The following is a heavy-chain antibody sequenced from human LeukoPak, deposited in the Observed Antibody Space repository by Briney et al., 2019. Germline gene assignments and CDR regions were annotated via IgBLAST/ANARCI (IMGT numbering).Heavy chain of an antibody. CDR3: ARGASGYYQFDY. D-gene: IGHD3-22*01. V-gene: IGHV4-4*07. Sequence: SETLSLTCTVSGGSITSYYWTWVRRPAGKGLEWIGRIDTGGSSKYNPSLKSRVTMSVDASKNQFSLKLSSVTAADTAVYYCARGASGYYQFDYWGQGTLVTVSS. CDR1: GGSITSYY. J-gene: IGHJ4*02. CDR2: IDTGGSS.